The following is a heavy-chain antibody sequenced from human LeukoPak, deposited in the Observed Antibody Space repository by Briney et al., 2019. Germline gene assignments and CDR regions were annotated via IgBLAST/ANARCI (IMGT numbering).Heavy chain of an antibody. V-gene: IGHV5-51*01. CDR2: IYPGDSDT. D-gene: IGHD6-13*01. CDR1: GYSFTSYW. CDR3: ARYSSSWYPYWYFDL. J-gene: IGHJ2*01. Sequence: GESLKISCKGSGYSFTSYWIGWVRQMPGKGLEWMGIIYPGDSDTRYSPSFQGQVTISADKSISTAYLQWSSLKASDTAMYYCARYSSSWYPYWYFDLWGRGTLVTVSS.